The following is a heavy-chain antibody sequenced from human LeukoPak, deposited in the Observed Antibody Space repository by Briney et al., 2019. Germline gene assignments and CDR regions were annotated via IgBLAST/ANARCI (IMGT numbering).Heavy chain of an antibody. CDR1: GASISSSY. J-gene: IGHJ4*02. V-gene: IGHV4-59*01. Sequence: SETLSLTCTVSGASISSSYWSWIRQSPGKGLEWIGYIYHTGSTNYNPSLESRVTISVDRSKNQFSLKLTSVTAADTAVCYCARGFFDSRGYSNPFDYWGQGALVTVSS. CDR3: ARGFFDSRGYSNPFDY. D-gene: IGHD3-22*01. CDR2: IYHTGST.